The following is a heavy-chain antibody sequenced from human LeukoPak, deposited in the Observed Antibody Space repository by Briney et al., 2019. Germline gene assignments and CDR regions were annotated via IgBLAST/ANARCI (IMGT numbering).Heavy chain of an antibody. CDR1: GFTFSSYA. D-gene: IGHD6-19*01. CDR3: ARDSGIAVAGTYYYGMDV. CDR2: ISYDGSNK. Sequence: PGGSLRLSCAASGFTFSSYAMHWVRQAPGKGLEWVAVISYDGSNKYYADSVKGRFTISRDNSKNTLYLQMNSLRAEDTAVYYCARDSGIAVAGTYYYGMDVWGQGTTVTVSS. V-gene: IGHV3-30-3*01. J-gene: IGHJ6*02.